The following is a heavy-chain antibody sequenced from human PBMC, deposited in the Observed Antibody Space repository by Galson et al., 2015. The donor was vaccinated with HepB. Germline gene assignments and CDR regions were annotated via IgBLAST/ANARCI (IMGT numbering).Heavy chain of an antibody. Sequence: SLRLSCAGSKFTFGDYTMSWLRQAPGKGLEWVGSIRSKAHGGTTEYVASVKGRFTISRHDSKSVAYLQMNGLTTEDTAMYYCAGDRKGGYGPFDYWGQGTLVTVSS. CDR3: AGDRKGGYGPFDY. CDR2: IRSKAHGGTT. V-gene: IGHV3-49*03. D-gene: IGHD5-12*01. CDR1: KFTFGDYT. J-gene: IGHJ4*02.